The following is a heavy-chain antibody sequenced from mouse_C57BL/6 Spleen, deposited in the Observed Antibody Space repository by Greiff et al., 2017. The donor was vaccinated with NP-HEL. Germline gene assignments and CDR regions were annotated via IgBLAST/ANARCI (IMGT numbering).Heavy chain of an antibody. V-gene: IGHV5-4*01. Sequence: EVQGVESGGGLVKPGGSLKLSCAASGFTFSSYAMSWVRQTPEKRLEWVATISDGGSYTYYPDNVKGRFTISRDNAKNNLYLQMSHLKSEDTAMYYCAGGDYEDFDVWGTGTTVTVSS. CDR3: AGGDYEDFDV. D-gene: IGHD2-4*01. CDR2: ISDGGSYT. J-gene: IGHJ1*03. CDR1: GFTFSSYA.